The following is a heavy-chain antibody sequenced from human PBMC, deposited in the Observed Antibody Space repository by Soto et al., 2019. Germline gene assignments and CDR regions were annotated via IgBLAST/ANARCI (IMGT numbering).Heavy chain of an antibody. D-gene: IGHD2-8*01. V-gene: IGHV1-46*01. CDR3: VREWLLLYDRPDQYCGLDV. CDR1: GYTFTNYY. J-gene: IGHJ6*02. CDR2: IHPVVGST. Sequence: QVQLVQSGAEVKKPGASVKVSCRASGYTFTNYYMHWVRQAPGQGLEWMGIIHPVVGSTSYTKKYKGRVTMTSDTSTSTVYMELTSLRSDDTAVYYCVREWLLLYDRPDQYCGLDVWGQGTTVIVSS.